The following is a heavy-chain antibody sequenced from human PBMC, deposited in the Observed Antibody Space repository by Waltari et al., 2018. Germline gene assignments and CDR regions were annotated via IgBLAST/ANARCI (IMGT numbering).Heavy chain of an antibody. J-gene: IGHJ6*02. CDR3: ARDGNGGGV. CDR2: IYSGGST. D-gene: IGHD3-16*01. V-gene: IGHV3-66*01. CDR1: GYTVSSTS. Sequence: VQLVQSGGGVVQPGRSLRASCAASGYTVSSTSMHWVRQAPGKGLGWVSLIYSGGSTYYADSVKGRFTISRDSSKNTLYLQMNSLRAEDSAVYYCARDGNGGGVWGRGTTVTVSS.